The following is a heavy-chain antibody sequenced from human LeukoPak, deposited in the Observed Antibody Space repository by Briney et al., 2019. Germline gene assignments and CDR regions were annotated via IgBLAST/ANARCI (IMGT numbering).Heavy chain of an antibody. J-gene: IGHJ4*02. V-gene: IGHV4-59*01. D-gene: IGHD6-25*01. Sequence: PSETLSLTCIVSGGSISSYYWRWIRQPPGKGLEWIGYIYYSGSTNYNPSLKSRVTISVDTSKNQFSLKLISVTSADTAVYYCARSYSSGFFDYWGQGTLVTVSS. CDR2: IYYSGST. CDR3: ARSYSSGFFDY. CDR1: GGSISSYY.